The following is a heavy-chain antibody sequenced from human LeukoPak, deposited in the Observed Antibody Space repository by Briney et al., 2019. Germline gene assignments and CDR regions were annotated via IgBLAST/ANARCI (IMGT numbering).Heavy chain of an antibody. V-gene: IGHV3-21*01. CDR3: ARVFWETVNTGYYSDF. J-gene: IGHJ4*02. D-gene: IGHD3-22*01. Sequence: GGSLRLSCVASEFVFSSHAMIWVRQAPGKGLEWISSITSSSSDIFYADSVRGRFTISRDNANNALHLQMNSLRAEDAAVYYCARVFWETVNTGYYSDFWGQGTLVTVSS. CDR1: EFVFSSHA. CDR2: ITSSSSDI.